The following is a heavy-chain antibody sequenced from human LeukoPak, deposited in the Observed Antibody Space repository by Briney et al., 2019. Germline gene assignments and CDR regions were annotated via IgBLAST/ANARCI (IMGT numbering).Heavy chain of an antibody. CDR1: TXSGYD. Sequence: TXSGYDIHWVRQAPGKGLEWVTLISYDGSNKYYADSVKGRFTISRDNPKNTLYLQMNSLKGEDTAVYYCAKGGPGDGNWFDLWGQGTLVTVSS. CDR3: AKGGPGDGNWFDL. V-gene: IGHV3-30*18. CDR2: ISYDGSNK. J-gene: IGHJ5*02. D-gene: IGHD2-21*02.